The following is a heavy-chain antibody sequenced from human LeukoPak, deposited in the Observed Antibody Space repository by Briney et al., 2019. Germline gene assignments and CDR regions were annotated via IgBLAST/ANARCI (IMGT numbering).Heavy chain of an antibody. CDR2: IKQDGSEK. V-gene: IGHV3-7*01. CDR1: GFSFSTSA. D-gene: IGHD3-10*01. J-gene: IGHJ3*02. Sequence: GGSLRLSCAASGFSFSTSAMTWVRQAPGKGLEWVANIKQDGSEKNYLDSVKGRFTISRDNAKNSLYLQMSSLRAEDTALYYCARDPWVGEYGAFDIWGQGTMVTVSS. CDR3: ARDPWVGEYGAFDI.